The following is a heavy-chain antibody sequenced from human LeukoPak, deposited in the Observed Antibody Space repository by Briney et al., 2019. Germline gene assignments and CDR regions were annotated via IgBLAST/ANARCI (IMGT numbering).Heavy chain of an antibody. J-gene: IGHJ4*02. CDR2: LYGGGHGR. D-gene: IGHD1-1*01. CDR1: GFPFGDFA. CDR3: AKFEGALTHNYCFDY. V-gene: IGHV3-23*01. Sequence: PGGSLRLTCIASGFPFGDFAMGWVRQAPGKGLEWVSGLYGGGHGRVYTDSVRGRLTVSRDNSENPLYLQMNSLSAEDTAIYYCAKFEGALTHNYCFDYWGQGTLVTVSS.